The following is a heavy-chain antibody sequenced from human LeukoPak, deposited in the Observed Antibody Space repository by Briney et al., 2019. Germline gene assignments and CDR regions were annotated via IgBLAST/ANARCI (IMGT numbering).Heavy chain of an antibody. J-gene: IGHJ4*02. V-gene: IGHV4-39*07. D-gene: IGHD6-13*01. CDR2: IYYSGST. Sequence: SETLSLTCTVSGGSISSSSHYWGWIRQPPGKGLEWIASIYYSGSTYYNPSLKSRVTISVDTSKNQFSLKLSSVTVADTAVYYCARAGSWKLNFDYWGQGTLVTVSS. CDR1: GGSISSSSHY. CDR3: ARAGSWKLNFDY.